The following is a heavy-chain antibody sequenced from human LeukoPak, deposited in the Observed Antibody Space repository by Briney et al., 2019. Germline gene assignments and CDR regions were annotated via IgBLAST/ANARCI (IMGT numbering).Heavy chain of an antibody. CDR1: GFTFSTYW. CDR2: IKQDGSEK. CDR3: ARHKGTYFLD. Sequence: PGGSLRLSCAASGFTFSTYWMTWVRQAPGKGLEWVANIKQDGSEKYYVDSVKGRFTISRDNAKNSLYLQMTSLSAEATAVYYCARHKGTYFLDWGQGALVTVSS. D-gene: IGHD3-16*01. J-gene: IGHJ4*02. V-gene: IGHV3-7*01.